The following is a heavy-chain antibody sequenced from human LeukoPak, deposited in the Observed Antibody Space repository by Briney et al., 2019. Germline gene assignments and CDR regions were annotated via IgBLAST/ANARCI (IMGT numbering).Heavy chain of an antibody. Sequence: SETLSLTCTVSGGSISSYYWSWIRQPPGKGLEWIGYIYYSGSTNYNPSLKSRVTISVDTSKNQFSLKLSSVTAADTAVYYCARGRITIFGVVTDWGQGTLVTVSS. D-gene: IGHD3-3*01. J-gene: IGHJ1*01. CDR1: GGSISSYY. CDR2: IYYSGST. CDR3: ARGRITIFGVVTD. V-gene: IGHV4-59*01.